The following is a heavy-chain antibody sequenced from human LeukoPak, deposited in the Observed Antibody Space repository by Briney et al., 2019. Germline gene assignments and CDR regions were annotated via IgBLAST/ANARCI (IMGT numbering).Heavy chain of an antibody. V-gene: IGHV4-61*02. CDR1: GGSISSGSYY. D-gene: IGHD1-26*01. J-gene: IGHJ6*03. Sequence: SQTLSLTCTVSGGSISSGSYYWSWIRQPAGKGLEWIGRIYTSGSTNYNPSLKSRVTISVNTSNNQFSLKLRSVTAADTAVYYCARSSGSYAYYYYMDVWGKGTTVTISS. CDR2: IYTSGST. CDR3: ARSSGSYAYYYYMDV.